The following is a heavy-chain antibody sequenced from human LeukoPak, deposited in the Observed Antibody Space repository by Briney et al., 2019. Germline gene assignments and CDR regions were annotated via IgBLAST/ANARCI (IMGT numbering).Heavy chain of an antibody. CDR3: ARDLSTTWRFDY. J-gene: IGHJ4*02. CDR1: GYTFTSYY. CDR2: INPSAGTT. V-gene: IGHV1-46*01. Sequence: SVTVSCKASGYTFTSYYIHWVRQAPGRGLEWMGIINPSAGTTRYAQKFQGRVTMTRDTSTSTVYMGLSSLRSEDTAVYYCARDLSTTWRFDYWGQRTMVTVSS. D-gene: IGHD5/OR15-5a*01.